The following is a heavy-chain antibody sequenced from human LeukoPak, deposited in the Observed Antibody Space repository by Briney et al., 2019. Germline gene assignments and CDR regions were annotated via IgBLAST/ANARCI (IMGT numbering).Heavy chain of an antibody. CDR1: GFTFSSYW. CDR3: ARERDSSGYYFDY. CDR2: IKQDGSGK. D-gene: IGHD3-22*01. J-gene: IGHJ4*02. Sequence: GGSLRLSCAASGFTFSSYWMSWVRQAPGKGLEWVANIKQDGSGKYYVDSVKGRFTISRDNAKNSLYLQMNSLRAEDTAVYYCARERDSSGYYFDYWGQGTLVTVSS. V-gene: IGHV3-7*01.